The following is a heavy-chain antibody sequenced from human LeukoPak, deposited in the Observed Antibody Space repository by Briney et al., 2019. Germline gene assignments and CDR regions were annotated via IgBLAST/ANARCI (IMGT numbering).Heavy chain of an antibody. V-gene: IGHV3-23*01. D-gene: IGHD5-18*01. Sequence: PGRSLRLSCAASGFTFSSHAMSWVRQAPGEGLEWVSAVSGSGDNTYYADSVKGRFTISRDNSKNTLYLHTSSLRAEDTAVYYCACTAYYYYYLDVWGKGTTVTVS. CDR1: GFTFSSHA. CDR3: ACTAYYYYYLDV. J-gene: IGHJ6*03. CDR2: VSGSGDNT.